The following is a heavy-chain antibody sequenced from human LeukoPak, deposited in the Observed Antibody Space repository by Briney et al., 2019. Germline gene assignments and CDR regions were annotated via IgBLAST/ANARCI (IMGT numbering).Heavy chain of an antibody. V-gene: IGHV1-2*02. Sequence: ASVKVSCKASGYTFTGYYMHWVRQAPGQGLEWMRWINPNSGGTSYAQKFQGRVTMTRDTSISTAYMELSRLRSDDTAVYYCARANRYYYMDVWGKGTTVTVSS. J-gene: IGHJ6*03. CDR1: GYTFTGYY. CDR3: ARANRYYYMDV. CDR2: INPNSGGT.